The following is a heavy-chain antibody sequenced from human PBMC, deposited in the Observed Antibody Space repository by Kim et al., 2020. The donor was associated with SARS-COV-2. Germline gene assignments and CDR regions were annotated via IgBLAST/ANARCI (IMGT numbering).Heavy chain of an antibody. Sequence: SETLSLTCTVSGGSITSDGYFWSWIRQHPGKGLEWIGYIYYTGSTYYNPSLRSRVTILVDTSKTQFSLKLSSVTAADTAVYYCARVSGSGSSTRLDYWGQGTPVTVSS. D-gene: IGHD3-10*01. CDR2: IYYTGST. J-gene: IGHJ4*02. CDR3: ARVSGSGSSTRLDY. V-gene: IGHV4-31*03. CDR1: GGSITSDGYF.